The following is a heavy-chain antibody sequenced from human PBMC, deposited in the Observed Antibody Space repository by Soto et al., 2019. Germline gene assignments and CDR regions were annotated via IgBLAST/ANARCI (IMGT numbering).Heavy chain of an antibody. Sequence: SETLSLTCTVSGASISSYYWTWIRQPPGKGLEWIGYIYYSGSTNYNPSLKSRVTISVDTSKNQFSLKLSSVTAADTAVYYCARDTYYYGMDVWGQGTTVTVSS. V-gene: IGHV4-59*01. CDR3: ARDTYYYGMDV. CDR2: IYYSGST. J-gene: IGHJ6*02. CDR1: GASISSYY.